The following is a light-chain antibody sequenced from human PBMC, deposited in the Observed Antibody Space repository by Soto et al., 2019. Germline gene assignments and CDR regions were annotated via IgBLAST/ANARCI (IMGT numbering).Light chain of an antibody. V-gene: IGLV1-51*01. Sequence: QAVVTQPPSVSAAAGQKVTISCSGSRSNIGNNYVSWYQQLPETAPILLIYDNDKRPSGIPDRFSGSKSGTSATLGITGLQTGDEADYYCGTWDSRLSAVVFGGGTKLTVL. J-gene: IGLJ2*01. CDR3: GTWDSRLSAVV. CDR1: RSNIGNNY. CDR2: DND.